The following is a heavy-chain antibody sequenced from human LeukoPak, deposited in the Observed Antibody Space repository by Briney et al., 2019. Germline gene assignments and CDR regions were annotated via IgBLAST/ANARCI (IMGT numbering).Heavy chain of an antibody. CDR3: ARDLLSLPHKYFDS. D-gene: IGHD3-16*01. CDR1: GFSFSNYG. CDR2: IRYDGSQK. J-gene: IGHJ4*02. Sequence: PGGSLRLSCAASGFSFSNYGMHWVRQAPGKGLEWVAYIRYDGSQKYYGDSVKGRFTISRDNSKNTVYLQVNSLRDEDTAVYYCARDLLSLPHKYFDSWGQGTLVTVSS. V-gene: IGHV3-30*02.